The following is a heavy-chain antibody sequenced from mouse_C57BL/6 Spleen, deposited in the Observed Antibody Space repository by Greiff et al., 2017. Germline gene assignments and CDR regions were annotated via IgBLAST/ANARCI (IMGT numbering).Heavy chain of an antibody. D-gene: IGHD1-1*01. V-gene: IGHV5-16*01. CDR1: GFTFSDYY. Sequence: EVMLVESEGGLVQPGSSMKLSCTASGFTFSDYYMAWVRQVPEKGLEWVANINYDGSSTYYLDSLKSRFIISRDNAKNILYLQMSSLKSEDTATYYCARAINYYGPYFDYWGQGTTLTVSS. CDR3: ARAINYYGPYFDY. CDR2: INYDGSST. J-gene: IGHJ2*01.